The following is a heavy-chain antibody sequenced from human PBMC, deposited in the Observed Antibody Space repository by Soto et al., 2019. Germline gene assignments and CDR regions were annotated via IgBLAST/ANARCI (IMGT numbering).Heavy chain of an antibody. J-gene: IGHJ3*01. CDR3: ARDILSVGPRANDALDV. V-gene: IGHV1-3*01. CDR2: INPDNGNT. Sequence: QVQLVQSGAEVRKPGASVNISCRASGFSFSDNLINWVRQAPGQSLECMGWINPDNGNTRYPQTFQGRVTISMHSSASIAYVEVSDLTSEDTAVYYCARDILSVGPRANDALDVWGQGTMVTVSS. D-gene: IGHD2-8*02. CDR1: GFSFSDNL.